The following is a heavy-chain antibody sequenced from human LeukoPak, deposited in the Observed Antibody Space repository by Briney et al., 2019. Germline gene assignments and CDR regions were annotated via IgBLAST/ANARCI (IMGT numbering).Heavy chain of an antibody. V-gene: IGHV4-4*07. CDR1: GGAISSYY. CDR2: IYTSGSN. D-gene: IGHD4/OR15-4a*01. CDR3: ARAIGGYGDYGPYWFDP. Sequence: SETLSLTCTVSGGAISSYYWSWIRQPAGKGLEWIGRIYTSGSNNYNPSLKSRVTMSVDTSQKQFSLRLSSVTAADTAVYYCARAIGGYGDYGPYWFDPWGQGTLVTVSS. J-gene: IGHJ5*02.